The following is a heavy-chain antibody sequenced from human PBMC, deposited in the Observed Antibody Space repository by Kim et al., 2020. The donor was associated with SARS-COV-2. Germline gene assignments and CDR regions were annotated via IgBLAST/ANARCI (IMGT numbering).Heavy chain of an antibody. V-gene: IGHV4-34*01. Sequence: NPTLKSRVTISIDTSKSPFSLSLKSVTAADTAVYYCAKPGAVRYNWFDPWGQGALVTVSS. D-gene: IGHD3-10*02. CDR3: AKPGAVRYNWFDP. J-gene: IGHJ5*02.